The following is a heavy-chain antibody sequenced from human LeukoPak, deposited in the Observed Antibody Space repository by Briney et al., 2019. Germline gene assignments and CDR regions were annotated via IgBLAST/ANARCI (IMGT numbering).Heavy chain of an antibody. V-gene: IGHV3-30*18. CDR2: ISYDGSNK. CDR1: GFTFSSYG. D-gene: IGHD2-2*01. Sequence: PGGSLRLSCAASGFTFSSYGMHWVRQAPGKGLERVAVISYDGSNKYYADSVKGRFTISRDNSKNTLYLQMNSLRAEDTAVYYCAKDAKVLVVVPAAVDYWGQGTLVTVSS. CDR3: AKDAKVLVVVPAAVDY. J-gene: IGHJ4*02.